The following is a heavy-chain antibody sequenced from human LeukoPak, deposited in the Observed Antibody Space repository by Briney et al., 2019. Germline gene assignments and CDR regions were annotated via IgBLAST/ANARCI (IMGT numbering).Heavy chain of an antibody. CDR3: ARPPVSSSWDPGWFDP. D-gene: IGHD6-13*01. J-gene: IGHJ5*02. Sequence: PGGSLRLSCVASGFTFSDYYMSWIRQAPGKGLEWVSYISSSSDYTNYADSVRGRFTISRDNAKNSLYLQMNSLIAEDTAVYYCARPPVSSSWDPGWFDPWGQGTLITVSS. V-gene: IGHV3-11*06. CDR1: GFTFSDYY. CDR2: ISSSSDYT.